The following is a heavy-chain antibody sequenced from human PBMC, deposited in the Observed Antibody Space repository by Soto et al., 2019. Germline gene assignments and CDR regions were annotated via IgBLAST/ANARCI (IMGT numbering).Heavy chain of an antibody. Sequence: GGSLRLSCAASGFTVSSNYMSWVRQAPGKGLDWVSVIYSGSSTYYADSVRGRFTISRDNSKNTLYLQINSLRAEDTAVYYCARATRDYAFDYWGQGALVTVTS. CDR3: ARATRDYAFDY. J-gene: IGHJ4*02. D-gene: IGHD3-16*01. CDR1: GFTVSSNY. CDR2: IYSGSST. V-gene: IGHV3-53*01.